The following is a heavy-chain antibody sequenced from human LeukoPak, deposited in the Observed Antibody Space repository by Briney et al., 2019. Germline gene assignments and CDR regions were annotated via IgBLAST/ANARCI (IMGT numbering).Heavy chain of an antibody. D-gene: IGHD3-9*01. V-gene: IGHV4-38-2*01. CDR1: GYSISSGYY. J-gene: IGHJ4*02. CDR3: ARLVTDILTGYYPLFDY. CDR2: IYHSGST. Sequence: SETLSLTCAVSGYSISSGYYWGWIRQPPGKGQEWIGSIYHSGSTYYNPSLKSRVTISVDTSKNQFSLKLSSVTAADTAVYYCARLVTDILTGYYPLFDYWGQGTLVTVSS.